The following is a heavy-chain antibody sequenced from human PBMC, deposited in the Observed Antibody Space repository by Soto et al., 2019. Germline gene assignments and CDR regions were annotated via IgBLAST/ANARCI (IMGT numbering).Heavy chain of an antibody. CDR3: ACSPYDFWSGYYDY. CDR2: INHSGST. V-gene: IGHV4-34*01. J-gene: IGHJ4*02. D-gene: IGHD3-3*01. CDR1: GGSFSGYY. Sequence: SETLSLTCAVYGGSFSGYYWSWIRQPPGKGLEWIGEINHSGSTNYNPSLKSRVTISVDTSKNQFSLKLSSVTAADTAVYYCACSPYDFWSGYYDYWGQGTLVTVSS.